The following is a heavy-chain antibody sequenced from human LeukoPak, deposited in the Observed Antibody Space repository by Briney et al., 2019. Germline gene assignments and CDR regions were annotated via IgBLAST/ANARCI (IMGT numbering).Heavy chain of an antibody. D-gene: IGHD7-27*01. CDR2: INPNGGGT. CDR3: ARDILTDDAFDI. Sequence: ASVKASCKASGYTFTVYFMHWVRQAPGQGLEWMGWINPNGGGTNYQGRVTMTRDTSISTAYMELSRLTSDDTAVYYCARDILTDDAFDIWGQGTMVTVSS. J-gene: IGHJ3*02. CDR1: GYTFTVYF. V-gene: IGHV1-2*02.